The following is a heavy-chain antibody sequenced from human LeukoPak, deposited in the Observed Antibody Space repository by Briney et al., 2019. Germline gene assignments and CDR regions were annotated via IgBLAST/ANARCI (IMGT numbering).Heavy chain of an antibody. Sequence: SETLSLTCAVQGGSFSGYYWTWIRQSPGKGLEWIGEVNHRGGTNYNPSLKSRVTISVDTSKNQFSLKLSSVTAADTAVYYCARGRWLQYAFDIWGQGTMVTVSS. J-gene: IGHJ3*02. CDR2: VNHRGGT. CDR3: ARGRWLQYAFDI. V-gene: IGHV4-34*01. D-gene: IGHD5-24*01. CDR1: GGSFSGYY.